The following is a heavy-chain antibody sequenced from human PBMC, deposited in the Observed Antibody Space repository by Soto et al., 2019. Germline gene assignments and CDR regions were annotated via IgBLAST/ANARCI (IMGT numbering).Heavy chain of an antibody. CDR3: AREGNLGRWIQPLDS. CDR2: IHYNGNT. J-gene: IGHJ4*02. V-gene: IGHV4-61*03. D-gene: IGHD2-2*03. Sequence: PSETLSLTCTVSGGSISNLGYYRSCIRQPPGKGLEWIGNIHYNGNTKYSPSLKSRVTMSVDTSKNHFSLKLISVTTADTAVYFCAREGNLGRWIQPLDSWGQGTLVTVSS. CDR1: GGSISNLGYY.